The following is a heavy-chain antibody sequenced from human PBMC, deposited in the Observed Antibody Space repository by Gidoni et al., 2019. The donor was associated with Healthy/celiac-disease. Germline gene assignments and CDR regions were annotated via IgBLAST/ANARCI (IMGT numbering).Heavy chain of an antibody. CDR3: ASFHYYDSSDY. D-gene: IGHD3-22*01. CDR2: ISSSSSYT. CDR1: GFTFSDYY. J-gene: IGHJ4*02. V-gene: IGHV3-11*06. Sequence: QVQLVESGGGLVKPGGSLRLSCAASGFTFSDYYMSWIRQAPGKGLEWVSYISSSSSYTNYADSVKGRFTISRDNAKNSLYLQMNSLRAEDTAVYYCASFHYYDSSDYWGQGTLVTVSS.